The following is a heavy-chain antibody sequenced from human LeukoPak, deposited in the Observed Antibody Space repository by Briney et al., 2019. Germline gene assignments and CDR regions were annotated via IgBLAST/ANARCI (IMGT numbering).Heavy chain of an antibody. D-gene: IGHD2-15*01. CDR3: ARPTQYCSGGSCSFDY. Sequence: KPGGSLRLSCAASGFTFSSYSMNWVRQAPGKGLEWVSSISSSSSYIYYADSVKGRFTISRDNAKNSLYLQMNSLRAEDTAVYYCARPTQYCSGGSCSFDYWGQGTLVTVSS. J-gene: IGHJ4*02. V-gene: IGHV3-21*01. CDR2: ISSSSSYI. CDR1: GFTFSSYS.